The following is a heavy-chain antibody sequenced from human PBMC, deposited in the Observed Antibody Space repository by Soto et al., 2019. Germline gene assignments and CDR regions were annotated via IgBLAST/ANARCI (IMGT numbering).Heavy chain of an antibody. CDR2: ISGGGDAT. J-gene: IGHJ2*01. V-gene: IGHV3-23*01. CDR3: ARRILGSTSRPNYWYFDL. CDR1: GFTFINHA. D-gene: IGHD2-2*01. Sequence: EVQLLESGGGLVQPGGSLRLSCAGSGFTFINHAMNWVRQAPGKGLEWVSSISGGGDATFFGDSVRGRFTISRDNSKNTVTQQMNSLGVDATAVYYCARRILGSTSRPNYWYFDLWGRGTLVTVSS.